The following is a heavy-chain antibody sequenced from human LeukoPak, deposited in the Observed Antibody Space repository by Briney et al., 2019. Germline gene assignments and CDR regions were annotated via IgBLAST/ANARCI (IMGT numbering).Heavy chain of an antibody. CDR3: AREVRGYYFDY. V-gene: IGHV3-53*01. D-gene: IGHD5-12*01. Sequence: PGGSLRLSCAASGFTFTSNYMTWVRQAPGKGLEWVSVISSGGNTYYSDSVKGRFTISRDNSKNTVYLQMTGLRAEDTAVYYCAREVRGYYFDYWGQGTLVTASS. J-gene: IGHJ4*02. CDR2: ISSGGNT. CDR1: GFTFTSNY.